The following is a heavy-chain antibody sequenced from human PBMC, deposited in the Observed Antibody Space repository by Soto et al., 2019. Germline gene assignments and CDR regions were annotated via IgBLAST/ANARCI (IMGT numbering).Heavy chain of an antibody. CDR3: ARVLYGDYGVDYFDY. D-gene: IGHD4-17*01. Sequence: SETLSLTCAVSGGSISSGGYSWSWIRQPPGKGPEWIGYIYHSGSTYYNPSLKSRVTISVDRSKNQFSLKLSSVTAADTAVYYCARVLYGDYGVDYFDYWGQGTLVTVSS. V-gene: IGHV4-30-2*01. CDR2: IYHSGST. CDR1: GGSISSGGYS. J-gene: IGHJ4*02.